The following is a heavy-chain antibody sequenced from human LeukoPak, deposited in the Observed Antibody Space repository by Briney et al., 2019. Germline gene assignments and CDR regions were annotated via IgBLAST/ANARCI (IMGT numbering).Heavy chain of an antibody. CDR3: TRDQLRNFSAY. CDR2: IYNTRST. J-gene: IGHJ4*02. Sequence: PSETLSLSCSVSGGSVSSGSYYRRWIRQPPGKGLEWIGYIYNTRSTYYNPSLQSRVTMSVDTSKNQLSLKLSSVTAADTAVCYCTRDQLRNFSAYWGQGILVTVSS. CDR1: GGSVSSGSYY. D-gene: IGHD1-14*01. V-gene: IGHV4-61*01.